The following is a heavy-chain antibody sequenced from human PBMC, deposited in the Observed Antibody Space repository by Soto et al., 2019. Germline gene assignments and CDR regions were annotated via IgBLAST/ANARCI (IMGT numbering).Heavy chain of an antibody. CDR3: TRTFDPYSPGPEDGFDI. CDR2: VYYTGST. V-gene: IGHV4-31*03. D-gene: IGHD4-4*01. J-gene: IGHJ3*02. Sequence: KSSETLSLICSVSGGSISFSTYYWTWIRHHPGKGLEWLGYVYYTGSTYYNPSLKSRVTISVDTSKNQFSLKLSSVTAADTAVYYCTRTFDPYSPGPEDGFDIWGQGTMVTVSS. CDR1: GGSISFSTYY.